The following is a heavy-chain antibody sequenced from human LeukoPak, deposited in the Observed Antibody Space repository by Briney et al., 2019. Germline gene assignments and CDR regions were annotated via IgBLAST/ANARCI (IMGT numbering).Heavy chain of an antibody. D-gene: IGHD3-3*01. J-gene: IGHJ4*02. V-gene: IGHV4-39*07. CDR1: GGSISSSSYY. CDR3: ASGDTIFGVVMIF. Sequence: SETLSLTCTVSGGSISSSSYYWGWIRQPPGKGLERIGSIYYSGSTYYNPSLKSRVTISVDTSKNQFSLKLSSVTAADTAVYYCASGDTIFGVVMIFWGQGTLVTVSS. CDR2: IYYSGST.